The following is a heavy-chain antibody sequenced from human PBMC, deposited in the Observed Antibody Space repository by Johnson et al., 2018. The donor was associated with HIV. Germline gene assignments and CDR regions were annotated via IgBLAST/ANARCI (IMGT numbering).Heavy chain of an antibody. CDR3: AKDVMVIAKHDAFDI. CDR1: GFTFKNHW. Sequence: VQLVESGGGLVRPGGSLRLSCTASGFTFKNHWMQWVRQVPGKGLVWVSRISGAGVVTTYADSVKGRFTISRDNSKNTLYLQMNSLRAEDTAVYYCAKDVMVIAKHDAFDIWGQGTMVTVSS. V-gene: IGHV3-74*03. J-gene: IGHJ3*02. D-gene: IGHD2-21*01. CDR2: ISGAGVVT.